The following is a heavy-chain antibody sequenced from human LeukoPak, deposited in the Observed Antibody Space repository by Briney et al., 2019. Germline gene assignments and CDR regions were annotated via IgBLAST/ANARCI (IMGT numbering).Heavy chain of an antibody. Sequence: GGSLRLSCAASGFTFSSYGMHWVRQAPGKGLEWVAVISYDGSNKYYADSVKGRFTISRDNSKNTLYLQMNSLRAEDTAVYYCATNSGFDYWGQGTLVTVSS. CDR3: ATNSGFDY. J-gene: IGHJ4*02. CDR1: GFTFSSYG. V-gene: IGHV3-30*03. D-gene: IGHD1-26*01. CDR2: ISYDGSNK.